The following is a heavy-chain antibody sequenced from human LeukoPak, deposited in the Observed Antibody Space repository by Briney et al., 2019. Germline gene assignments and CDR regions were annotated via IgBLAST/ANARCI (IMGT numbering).Heavy chain of an antibody. CDR3: VKDSHDYVWGEYRHFDS. V-gene: IGHV3-9*01. Sequence: PGGSLRLSCVASGFTFDDHAMHWVRQVPGKGLEWVPGISWNSGHIDYADSVKGRFTVSRDNAKNSLYLQMNSLKTEDTAFYYCVKDSHDYVWGEYRHFDSWGQGKLVTVSS. J-gene: IGHJ4*02. CDR2: ISWNSGHI. D-gene: IGHD3-16*01. CDR1: GFTFDDHA.